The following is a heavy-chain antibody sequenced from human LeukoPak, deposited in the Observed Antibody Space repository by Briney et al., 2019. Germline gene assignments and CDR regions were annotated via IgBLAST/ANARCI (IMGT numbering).Heavy chain of an antibody. CDR3: ARDRGESSYDFWSGYYGGNWFDP. Sequence: PGGSLRLSCAASGFTFSSYWMHWVRQAPGKGLVWVSRINSDGGSTSYADSVKGRFTISRDNAKNTLYLQMNSLRAEDTAVYYCARDRGESSYDFWSGYYGGNWFDPWGQGTLVTVSS. D-gene: IGHD3-3*01. V-gene: IGHV3-74*01. CDR2: INSDGGST. CDR1: GFTFSSYW. J-gene: IGHJ5*02.